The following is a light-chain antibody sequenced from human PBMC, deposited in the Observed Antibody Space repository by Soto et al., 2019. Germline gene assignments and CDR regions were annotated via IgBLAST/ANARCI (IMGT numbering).Light chain of an antibody. CDR1: SSDVGGYNY. Sequence: ALTQPASVSGSPGQSITISCTGTSSDVGGYNYVSWYQQHPGKAPKLIIYQVTNRPSGASNRFSGSKSGNTASLTISGLQAEDEADYYCTSYTSGSTPYVFGTGTKV. V-gene: IGLV2-14*01. CDR2: QVT. J-gene: IGLJ1*01. CDR3: TSYTSGSTPYV.